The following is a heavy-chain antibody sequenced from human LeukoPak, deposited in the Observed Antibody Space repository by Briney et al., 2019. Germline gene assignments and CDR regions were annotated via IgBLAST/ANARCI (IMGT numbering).Heavy chain of an antibody. D-gene: IGHD6-19*01. Sequence: SVKVSCKASGGTFSSYAISWVRQAPGQGLGWMGGIIPIFGTANYAQKFQGRVTITTDESTSTAYMELSSLRSEDTAVYYCARGRTSGWYPSNGPFDYWGQGTLVTVSS. V-gene: IGHV1-69*05. J-gene: IGHJ4*02. CDR1: GGTFSSYA. CDR2: IIPIFGTA. CDR3: ARGRTSGWYPSNGPFDY.